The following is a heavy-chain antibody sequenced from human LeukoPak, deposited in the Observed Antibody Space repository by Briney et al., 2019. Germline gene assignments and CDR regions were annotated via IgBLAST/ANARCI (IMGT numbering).Heavy chain of an antibody. D-gene: IGHD4-17*01. CDR3: ARQVRTTVPFDP. CDR2: IYYSGST. Sequence: PSETLSLTCTVSGGSISSYYWSWIRQPPGKGLEWIGYIYYSGSTNYNPSLKSRVTISIDTSKNQFSLKLSSVTAADTAVYFCARQVRTTVPFDPWGQGTLVTVSS. V-gene: IGHV4-59*01. J-gene: IGHJ5*02. CDR1: GGSISSYY.